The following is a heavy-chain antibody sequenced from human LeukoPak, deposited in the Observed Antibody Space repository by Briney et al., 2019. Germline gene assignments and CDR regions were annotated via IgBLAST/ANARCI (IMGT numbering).Heavy chain of an antibody. CDR2: IHASGNT. V-gene: IGHV4-61*02. Sequence: PSETLSLTCTVSGGSFSSSSSYWSWIRQSAAKGLEWIGRIHASGNTNYNPSLKSRVTISVDTPKKQFSLKMNSVTAADTAVYYCARGTYYYGAGGYRHPVPPGAFDIWGQGTMVTVSS. CDR3: ARGTYYYGAGGYRHPVPPGAFDI. D-gene: IGHD3-10*01. J-gene: IGHJ3*02. CDR1: GGSFSSSSSY.